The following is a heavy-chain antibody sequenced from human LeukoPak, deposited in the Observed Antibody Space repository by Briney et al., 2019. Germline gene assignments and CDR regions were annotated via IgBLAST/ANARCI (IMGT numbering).Heavy chain of an antibody. CDR1: GFTFSSYE. V-gene: IGHV3-48*03. D-gene: IGHD2-15*01. J-gene: IGHJ4*02. Sequence: GGSLRLSCAASGFTFSSYEMNWVRQAPGKGLEWVSYISSSGSTIYYADSVKGRFTISRDNAKNSLYLQMNSLRAEDTAVYYCVRDRGYCSGGNCYSVLDYWGQGTLLTVSS. CDR2: ISSSGSTI. CDR3: VRDRGYCSGGNCYSVLDY.